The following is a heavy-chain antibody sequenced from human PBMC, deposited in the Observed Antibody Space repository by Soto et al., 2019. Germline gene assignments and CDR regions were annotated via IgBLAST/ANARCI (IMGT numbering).Heavy chain of an antibody. D-gene: IGHD3-22*01. CDR3: AREADFASSGYVLDY. V-gene: IGHV3-21*02. Sequence: EVQLVESGGGLVKPGGSLRLSCAASGFTFSRYSMNWVRQAPGKGLEWVSSVTSSSSSMFYADSVKGRFTISRDDAKESLFLQMNSLRADDTAVYYCAREADFASSGYVLDYWGQGTLVTVSS. CDR2: VTSSSSSM. CDR1: GFTFSRYS. J-gene: IGHJ4*02.